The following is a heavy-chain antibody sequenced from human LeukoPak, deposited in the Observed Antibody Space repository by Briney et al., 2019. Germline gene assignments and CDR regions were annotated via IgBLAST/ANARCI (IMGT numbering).Heavy chain of an antibody. CDR3: AKVTSSGWVTPLDY. Sequence: GGSLRLSCAASGFTFSSYAMSWVRQAPGKGLEWVSAISGSGGSTYYADSVKGRFTISRDNSKNTLYLQMNSLRAEDTAVYYCAKVTSSGWVTPLDYWGQGTLVTVSS. D-gene: IGHD6-19*01. CDR1: GFTFSSYA. CDR2: ISGSGGST. V-gene: IGHV3-23*01. J-gene: IGHJ4*02.